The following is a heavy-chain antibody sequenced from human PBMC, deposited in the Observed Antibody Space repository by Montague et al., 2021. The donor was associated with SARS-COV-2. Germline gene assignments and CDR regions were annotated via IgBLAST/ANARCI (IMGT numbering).Heavy chain of an antibody. D-gene: IGHD1-26*01. CDR1: GFTFSSYA. CDR3: ARGLGGSYYYFDY. J-gene: IGHJ4*02. Sequence: SLRLSCAASGFTFSSYAMHWVRQAPGKGLEWVAVISYDGSNKYYADSVKGRFTISRDNSKNTLYLQMNSLSAEDTAVYYCARGLGGSYYYFDYWGQGTLVTVSS. CDR2: ISYDGSNK. V-gene: IGHV3-30*04.